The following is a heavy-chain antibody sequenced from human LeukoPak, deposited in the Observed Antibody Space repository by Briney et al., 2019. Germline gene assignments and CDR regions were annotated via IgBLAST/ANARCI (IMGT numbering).Heavy chain of an antibody. J-gene: IGHJ4*02. D-gene: IGHD5-24*01. CDR2: IYYSGTT. Sequence: SETLSLTCTGSGGSISSSSYYWGWVRQPPGKGLEWIGSIYYSGTTFHNPSLKSRVTISVDTSKNHFSLRLSSVTAADTAVYYCARAEDGYQIDYWGQGTLVTVSS. CDR3: ARAEDGYQIDY. CDR1: GGSISSSSYY. V-gene: IGHV4-39*07.